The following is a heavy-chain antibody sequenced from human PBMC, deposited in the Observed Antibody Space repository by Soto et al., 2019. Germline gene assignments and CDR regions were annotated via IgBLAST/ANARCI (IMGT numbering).Heavy chain of an antibody. J-gene: IGHJ4*02. CDR1: GFTFSSYS. CDR3: AALSRYCTSSNCD. CDR2: IGTSAST. V-gene: IGHV3-23*01. Sequence: DVRLLESGGGLVQPGGSLRLSCAASGFTFSSYSMSWVRQAPGKGLEWVSTIGTSASTYYGDSVRGRFTISRDNSRHTRYVQMISLRAEDTAVYYCAALSRYCTSSNCDWGQGTLVTVSS. D-gene: IGHD2-2*01.